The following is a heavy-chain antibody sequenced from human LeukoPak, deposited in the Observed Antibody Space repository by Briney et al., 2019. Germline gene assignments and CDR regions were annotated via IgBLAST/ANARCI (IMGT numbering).Heavy chain of an antibody. D-gene: IGHD7-27*01. Sequence: GESLKISCKVSGYRFTNYWIGWVRQMPGKGLEWMGIIYPGDSDTQYSPSFQGRVTISADKSISTAYLRWSSLKASDTAMYYCVRTDRTGDPLDYWGQGTLVTVSS. CDR1: GYRFTNYW. J-gene: IGHJ4*02. CDR2: IYPGDSDT. V-gene: IGHV5-51*01. CDR3: VRTDRTGDPLDY.